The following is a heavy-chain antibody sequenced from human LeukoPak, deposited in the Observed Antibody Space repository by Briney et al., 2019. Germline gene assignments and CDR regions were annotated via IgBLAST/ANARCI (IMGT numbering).Heavy chain of an antibody. J-gene: IGHJ4*02. CDR1: GGSFSVYY. Sequence: SETLSLTCAVYGGSFSVYYWSWIRQPPGKGLEWIGEINHSGSTNYNPSLKSRVTISVDTSKNQFSLKLSSVTAADTAVYYCARGAGPAKLDYWGQGTLVTVSS. CDR2: INHSGST. V-gene: IGHV4-34*01. CDR3: ARGAGPAKLDY. D-gene: IGHD4/OR15-4a*01.